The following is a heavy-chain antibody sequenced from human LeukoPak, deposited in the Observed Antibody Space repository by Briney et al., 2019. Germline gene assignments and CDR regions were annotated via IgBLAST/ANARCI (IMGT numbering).Heavy chain of an antibody. D-gene: IGHD3-22*01. V-gene: IGHV3-33*01. CDR1: GFTFSSYG. CDR3: ARDLAYYYDSSGYPSDY. Sequence: GGSLRLSCAASGFTFSSYGMHWVRQAPGKGLEWVAVIWYDGSNKYYADSVKGRFTISRDNSENTLYLQMNSLRAEDTAVYYCARDLAYYYDSSGYPSDYWGQGTLVTVSS. J-gene: IGHJ4*02. CDR2: IWYDGSNK.